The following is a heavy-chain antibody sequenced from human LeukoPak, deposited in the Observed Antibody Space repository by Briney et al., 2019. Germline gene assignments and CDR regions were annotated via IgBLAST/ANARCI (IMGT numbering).Heavy chain of an antibody. V-gene: IGHV3-30*04. J-gene: IGHJ4*02. Sequence: GRSLRLSCAASGFTFSSYATHWVRQAPGKGLEWVAVISYDGSNKYYADSVKGRFTISRDNSKNTLYLQMNSLRAEDTAVYYCARDGDYYGSGRPYYWGQGTLVTVSS. CDR2: ISYDGSNK. CDR1: GFTFSSYA. D-gene: IGHD3-10*01. CDR3: ARDGDYYGSGRPYY.